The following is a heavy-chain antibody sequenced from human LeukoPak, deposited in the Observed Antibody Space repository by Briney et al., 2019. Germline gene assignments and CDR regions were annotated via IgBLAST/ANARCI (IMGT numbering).Heavy chain of an antibody. D-gene: IGHD2-15*01. V-gene: IGHV3-30*02. J-gene: IGHJ4*02. CDR3: AKEGMDHPRYCSGGSCEYYFDY. CDR2: IRYDGSNK. Sequence: GGSLRLSCAASGFTFSSYGMHWVRQAPGKGLEWVAFIRYDGSNKYYADSVKGRFTISRDNSKNTLYLQMNSLRAEDTAVYYCAKEGMDHPRYCSGGSCEYYFDYCGQGTLVTVSS. CDR1: GFTFSSYG.